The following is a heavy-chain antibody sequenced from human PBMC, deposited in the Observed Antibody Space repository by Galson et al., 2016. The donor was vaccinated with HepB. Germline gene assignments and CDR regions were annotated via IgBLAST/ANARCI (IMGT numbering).Heavy chain of an antibody. CDR2: ISSSGSTI. CDR3: ARAREYTRTIGRMNV. J-gene: IGHJ6*02. V-gene: IGHV3-11*01. Sequence: WIRQAPGKGLEWVSYISSSGSTIYYADSVKGRFTISRDNAKNSLYLHMDSLRAEDTAVYYCARAREYTRTIGRMNVWGQGTTVTVSS. D-gene: IGHD6-6*01.